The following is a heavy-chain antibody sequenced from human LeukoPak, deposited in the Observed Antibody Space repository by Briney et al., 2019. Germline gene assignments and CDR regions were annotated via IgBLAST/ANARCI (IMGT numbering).Heavy chain of an antibody. J-gene: IGHJ2*01. CDR2: IETSGNT. V-gene: IGHV4-4*07. CDR1: DDSITIYY. CDR3: ARVSSSWYQDWYFDL. Sequence: SETLSLTCTVSDDSITIYYWSWIRQPAGKGLEWIGRIETSGNTNYKPSLKSRVTMSVDTSKNQFSLKLSSVTAADTAVYYCARVSSSWYQDWYFDLWGRGTLVTVSS. D-gene: IGHD6-13*01.